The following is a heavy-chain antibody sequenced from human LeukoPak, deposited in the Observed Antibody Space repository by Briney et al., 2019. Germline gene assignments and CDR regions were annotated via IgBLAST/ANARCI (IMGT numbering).Heavy chain of an antibody. D-gene: IGHD4-17*01. CDR3: ARPFSSTVTTYWFDP. CDR1: GYSISSGYH. Sequence: PSETLSLTCSVSGYSISSGYHWGWIRQSPGKGLEWIGSIYYSGSTYYHPSLKSRVTISVDTSKNQFSLKLSSVTAADTAVYYCARPFSSTVTTYWFDPWGQGTLVTVSS. CDR2: IYYSGST. V-gene: IGHV4-38-2*02. J-gene: IGHJ5*02.